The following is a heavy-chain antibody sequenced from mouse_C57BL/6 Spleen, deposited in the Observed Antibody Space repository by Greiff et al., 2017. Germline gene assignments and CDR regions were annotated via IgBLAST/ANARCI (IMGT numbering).Heavy chain of an antibody. CDR1: GYTFTSYW. D-gene: IGHD2-1*01. V-gene: IGHV1-64*01. CDR3: ARSAHYGNYYFDY. CDR2: IHPNSGST. Sequence: QVQLQQPGAELVKPGASVKLSCKASGYTFTSYWMHWVKQRPGQGLEWIGMIHPNSGSTNYNEKFKSKATLTVDKSSSTAYMQLSSLTSEDSAVYYCARSAHYGNYYFDYWGQGTTLTVSS. J-gene: IGHJ2*01.